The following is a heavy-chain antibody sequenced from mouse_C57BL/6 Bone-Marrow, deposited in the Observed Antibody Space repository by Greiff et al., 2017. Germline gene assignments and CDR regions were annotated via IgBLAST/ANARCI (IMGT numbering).Heavy chain of an antibody. Sequence: EVQGVESGGGLVQPGGSLKLSCAASGFTFSDYYMYWVRQTPEKRLEWVAYISNGGGSTYYPDTVKGRFTISRDNAKNTLYLQMSRLKSEDTAMYYCARPCLYYAMDYWGQGTSVTGSS. V-gene: IGHV5-12*01. CDR2: ISNGGGST. CDR3: ARPCLYYAMDY. J-gene: IGHJ4*01. CDR1: GFTFSDYY.